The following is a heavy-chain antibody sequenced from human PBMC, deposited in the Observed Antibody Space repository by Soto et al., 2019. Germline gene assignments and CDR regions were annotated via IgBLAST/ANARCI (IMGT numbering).Heavy chain of an antibody. J-gene: IGHJ4*02. CDR2: IYSGGST. V-gene: IGHV3-66*01. CDR3: ARSGSWYSFFDY. D-gene: IGHD2-15*01. Sequence: EVQLVESGGGLVQPGGSLRLSCAASGFTVSSNYMSWVRQAPGKGLEWVSVIYSGGSTYYADSVKGRFTISRDNSKLTLYLQMNSLRAADTAVYYCARSGSWYSFFDYWGQGTLVTVAS. CDR1: GFTVSSNY.